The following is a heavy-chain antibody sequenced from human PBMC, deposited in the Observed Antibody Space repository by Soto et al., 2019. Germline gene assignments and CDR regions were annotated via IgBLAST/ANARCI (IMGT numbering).Heavy chain of an antibody. CDR1: GCSIRSYY. V-gene: IGHV4-59*01. Sequence: SETLSLTCTVPGCSIRSYYWSWIRQPPGKGLEWIGYIYYSGSTNYNPSLKSRVTISVDTSKNQFSLKLSSVTAADTAVYYCARDLSMDVWGQGTTVTVSS. CDR3: ARDLSMDV. J-gene: IGHJ6*02. CDR2: IYYSGST.